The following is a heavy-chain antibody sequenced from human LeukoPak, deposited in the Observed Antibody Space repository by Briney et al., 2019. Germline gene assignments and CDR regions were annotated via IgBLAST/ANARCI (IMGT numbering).Heavy chain of an antibody. CDR1: GGSISCFY. CDR2: IYSGGSS. CDR3: ARDFSGTDCRSGISCRNYYYMDV. D-gene: IGHD2-2*01. V-gene: IGHV4-4*07. J-gene: IGHJ6*03. Sequence: SETLSLTCTVSGGSISCFYWSWIRQPAGKGLEWIGRIYSGGSSKSNPSLKSRVILSVDTSKNQFSLKLNSVTAADTAVYYCARDFSGTDCRSGISCRNYYYMDVWGKGTAVTVSS.